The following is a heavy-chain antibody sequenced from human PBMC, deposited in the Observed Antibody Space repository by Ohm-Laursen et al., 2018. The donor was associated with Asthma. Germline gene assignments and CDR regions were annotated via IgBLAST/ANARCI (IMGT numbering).Heavy chain of an antibody. Sequence: SQTLSLTWAVSGGSISSGGYSWSWIRQPPGKGLEWIGYIYHSGSTYYNPSLKSRVTISLDRPKNQFSLKLTSVTAADTAVYYCASQPRYFYGLDVWGQGTTVAVSS. V-gene: IGHV4-30-2*01. J-gene: IGHJ6*02. CDR1: GGSISSGGYS. CDR2: IYHSGST. CDR3: ASQPRYFYGLDV.